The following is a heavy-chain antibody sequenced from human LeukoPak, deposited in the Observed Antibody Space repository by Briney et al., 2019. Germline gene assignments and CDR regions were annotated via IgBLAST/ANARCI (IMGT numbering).Heavy chain of an antibody. V-gene: IGHV3-7*01. Sequence: GGSLRLSCAASGFTFSHFWMSWVRQAPGKGLEWVAYIKKTGSETYYVDSVKGRFTITKDNTRNSLFLQMYSLRAEDTAVYFCAREDGYCSGGNCYSYFDSWGQGTLVTVSS. CDR3: AREDGYCSGGNCYSYFDS. J-gene: IGHJ4*02. D-gene: IGHD2-15*01. CDR1: GFTFSHFW. CDR2: IKKTGSET.